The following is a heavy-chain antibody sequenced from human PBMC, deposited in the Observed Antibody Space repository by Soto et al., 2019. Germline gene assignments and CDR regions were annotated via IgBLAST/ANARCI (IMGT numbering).Heavy chain of an antibody. CDR2: IIPIFGTA. CDR3: ARGMVAAAGPRDYYYGMDV. Sequence: SVKVSCKASGGTFSSYAISWVRQAPGQGLEWMGGIIPIFGTANYAQKFQGRVAITADESTSTAYMELSSLRSEDTAVYYCARGMVAAAGPRDYYYGMDVWGQGTTVTVSS. D-gene: IGHD6-13*01. V-gene: IGHV1-69*13. CDR1: GGTFSSYA. J-gene: IGHJ6*02.